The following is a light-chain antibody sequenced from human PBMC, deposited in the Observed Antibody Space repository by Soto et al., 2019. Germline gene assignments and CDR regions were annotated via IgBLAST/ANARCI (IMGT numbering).Light chain of an antibody. V-gene: IGKV1-6*01. J-gene: IGKJ2*01. CDR1: QGIRND. Sequence: AIPMTQSPSSLSASVGDRVTITCRASQGIRNDLGWYQQKPGKAPKLLIYAASSLQSGVPSRFSGSGSGTDFTLTITSLQPEDFATYYCLQDYNYPYTFGQGTELEIK. CDR2: AAS. CDR3: LQDYNYPYT.